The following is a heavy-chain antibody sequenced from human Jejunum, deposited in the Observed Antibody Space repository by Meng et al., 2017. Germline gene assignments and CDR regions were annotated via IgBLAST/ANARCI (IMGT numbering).Heavy chain of an antibody. CDR1: GFIFRSYG. J-gene: IGHJ4*02. V-gene: IGHV3-33*01. CDR3: ARYRSGSSDY. D-gene: IGHD3-10*01. CDR2: IWYDGSKT. Sequence: QEHLVGSGGGVVQPGTSLRLSCVASGFIFRSYGMHWVRQAPGKGLEWVGVIWYDGSKTYYADSVKGRFSISRDNSKNTVYLQMNSLRVEDTAVYYCARYRSGSSDYWGPGTLVTVSS.